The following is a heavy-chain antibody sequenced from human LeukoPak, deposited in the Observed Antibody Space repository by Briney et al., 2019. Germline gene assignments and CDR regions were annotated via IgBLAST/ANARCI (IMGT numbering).Heavy chain of an antibody. CDR1: GFTFSSYS. CDR2: ISSSSSYI. Sequence: GGSLRLSCAASGFTFSSYSMNWVRQAPGKGLEWVSSISSSSSYIYYADSVKGRFTISRDNAKNSLYLQMNSLRAEDTAVYYCARGAYGSFTFDYWGQGTLVTVSS. D-gene: IGHD3-10*01. V-gene: IGHV3-21*01. CDR3: ARGAYGSFTFDY. J-gene: IGHJ4*02.